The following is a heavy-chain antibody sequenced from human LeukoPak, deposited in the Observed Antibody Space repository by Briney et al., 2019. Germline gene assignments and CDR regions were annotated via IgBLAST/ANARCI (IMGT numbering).Heavy chain of an antibody. CDR2: ISYDGSNK. CDR1: GFTFSSYG. J-gene: IGHJ4*02. Sequence: GGSLRLSCAASGFTFSSYGMHWVRQAPGKGLEWVAVISYDGSNKYYADSVKGRFTISRDNSKNTLYLQMNSLRAEDTAVYYCARDIGEGSSWYGVDYWGQGTLVTVSS. CDR3: ARDIGEGSSWYGVDY. V-gene: IGHV3-30*03. D-gene: IGHD6-13*01.